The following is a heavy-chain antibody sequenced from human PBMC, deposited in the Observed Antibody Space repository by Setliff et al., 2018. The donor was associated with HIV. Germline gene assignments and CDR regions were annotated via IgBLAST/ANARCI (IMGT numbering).Heavy chain of an antibody. CDR3: ASGEDSGSYGEPFDS. CDR1: GDSISSSRNY. D-gene: IGHD1-26*01. V-gene: IGHV4-39*01. Sequence: SETLSLTCTVSGDSISSSRNYWGWIRQPPGKGLEWIGNIHSSGSTYYNPSLKSRVIISVDTSNNQFSLKPSSVTAADTAVYYCASGEDSGSYGEPFDSWGQGTLVTVSS. CDR2: IHSSGST. J-gene: IGHJ4*02.